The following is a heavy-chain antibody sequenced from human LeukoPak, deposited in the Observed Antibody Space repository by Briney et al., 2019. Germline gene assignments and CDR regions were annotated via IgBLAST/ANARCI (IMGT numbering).Heavy chain of an antibody. V-gene: IGHV1-2*02. CDR1: GYTFTSYY. CDR2: VNPNTGGT. CDR3: TKSGRVGHDLRYNWYYGMDV. J-gene: IGHJ6*02. Sequence: ASVKVSCKASGYTFTSYYVHCVRQAPGQGLEWRGWVNPNTGGTNYAQKFQGRVTMARDTSITTAYMVLSSLTSDDTAVYYCTKSGRVGHDLRYNWYYGMDVWGQGTTVTVSS. D-gene: IGHD5-12*01.